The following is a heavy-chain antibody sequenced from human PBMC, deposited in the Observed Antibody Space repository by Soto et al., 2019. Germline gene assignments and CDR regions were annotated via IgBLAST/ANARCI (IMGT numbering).Heavy chain of an antibody. CDR2: IIPLFGTA. CDR1: GGTFSNYA. V-gene: IGHV1-69*06. D-gene: IGHD3-10*01. CDR3: ARGGTMVRGGLRGWFDP. Sequence: ASVKVSCKASGGTFSNYALSWVRQAPGQGLEWVGGIIPLFGTANYAQKFQGRVTITADKSTSTAYMDLSSLRSEDTAVYYCARGGTMVRGGLRGWFDPWRQGTLVTVFS. J-gene: IGHJ5*02.